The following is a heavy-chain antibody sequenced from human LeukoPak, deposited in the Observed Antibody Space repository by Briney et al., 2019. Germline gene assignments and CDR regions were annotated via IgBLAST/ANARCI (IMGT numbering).Heavy chain of an antibody. V-gene: IGHV4-59*01. J-gene: IGHJ6*02. CDR3: ARGYGSGYYYGVGV. Sequence: SETLSLTCTVCGGSISSYYWSWIRQPPGKGLEWLGYIYYSGSTNYNPSLKTRVSKSVGTSRNQFSLQVSSVTAANTAVYYCARGYGSGYYYGVGVWGQGTTVTVSS. CDR2: IYYSGST. CDR1: GGSISSYY. D-gene: IGHD3-22*01.